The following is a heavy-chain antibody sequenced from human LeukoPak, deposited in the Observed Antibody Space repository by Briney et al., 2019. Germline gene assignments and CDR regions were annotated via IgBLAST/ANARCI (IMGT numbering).Heavy chain of an antibody. D-gene: IGHD6-25*01. V-gene: IGHV4-4*02. CDR2: IYHSGST. CDR3: ARPTGRGGYPTDPFDI. CDR1: GXSISSSNW. Sequence: SETLSLTCAVSGXSISSSNWWSWVRQPPGKGLEWIGEIYHSGSTNYNPSLKSRVTISVDKSKNQFSLKVSSVTAADTAVYYCARPTGRGGYPTDPFDIWGQGQWSPSLQ. J-gene: IGHJ3*02.